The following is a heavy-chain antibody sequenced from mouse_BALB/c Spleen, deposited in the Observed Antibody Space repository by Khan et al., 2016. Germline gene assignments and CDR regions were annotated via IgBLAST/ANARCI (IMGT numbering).Heavy chain of an antibody. J-gene: IGHJ1*01. V-gene: IGHV3-2*02. CDR2: ISYSGST. Sequence: EVQLQESGPGLVKPSQSLSLTCTVTGYSITSDYAWNWIRQFPGNKLEWMGYISYSGSTSYNPSLKSRISITRDTSKNQFFLQLNSVTTEDTATYYCARYLSSRYFDVWGAETTVTVSS. CDR3: ARYLSSRYFDV. CDR1: GYSITSDYA.